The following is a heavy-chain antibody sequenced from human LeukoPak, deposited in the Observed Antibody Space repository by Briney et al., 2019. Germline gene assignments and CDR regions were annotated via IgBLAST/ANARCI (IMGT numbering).Heavy chain of an antibody. D-gene: IGHD2-8*01. V-gene: IGHV1-2*02. CDR2: INPNSGGT. Sequence: ASVRVSCKASGYSFTGNYMHWVRQAPGQGFEWMGWINPNSGGTNYAQKFKGRVLMTRDTSISTAYLELSSLKPDDTAVYYCARVGYCSRGVCYNYDYWGQGTQVTVSS. CDR1: GYSFTGNY. J-gene: IGHJ4*02. CDR3: ARVGYCSRGVCYNYDY.